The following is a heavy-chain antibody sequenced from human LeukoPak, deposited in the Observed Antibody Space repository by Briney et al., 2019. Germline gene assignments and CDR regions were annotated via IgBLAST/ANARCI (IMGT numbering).Heavy chain of an antibody. CDR1: GFTFSDHY. CDR3: ARDIGRITIFGVGGCGYNWFDP. J-gene: IGHJ5*02. Sequence: GGSLRLSCAASGFTFSDHYMSWIRQAPGKGLEWVSYISSSGSTIYYADSVKGRFTISRDNAKNSLYLQMNSMRAEDTAVYYCARDIGRITIFGVGGCGYNWFDPWGQGTLVTVSS. D-gene: IGHD3-3*01. CDR2: ISSSGSTI. V-gene: IGHV3-11*04.